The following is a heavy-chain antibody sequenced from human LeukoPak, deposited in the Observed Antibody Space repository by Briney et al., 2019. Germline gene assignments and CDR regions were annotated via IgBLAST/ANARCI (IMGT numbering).Heavy chain of an antibody. D-gene: IGHD3-10*01. J-gene: IGHJ6*03. Sequence: GGSLRLSCAASGFTFNNYGMHWVRQAPGKGLEWVAFIRYNGNNQYYADSVKGRFTISRDNSKNTLYLQMNSLKGDDTAVYYCAKDSAFYYVDVWGKGTTVIISS. CDR2: IRYNGNNQ. CDR1: GFTFNNYG. V-gene: IGHV3-30*02. CDR3: AKDSAFYYVDV.